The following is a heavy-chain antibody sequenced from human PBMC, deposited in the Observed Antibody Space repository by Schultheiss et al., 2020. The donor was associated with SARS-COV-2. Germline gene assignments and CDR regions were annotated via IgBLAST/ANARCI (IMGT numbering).Heavy chain of an antibody. D-gene: IGHD6-13*01. Sequence: SETLSLTCAVYGGSFSGYYWSWIRQPPGKGLEWIGEINHSGSTNYNPSLKSRVTISVDTSKNQFSLMLSSVTAADTAVYYCARGSGSWYYFDYWGQGTLVTVAS. CDR3: ARGSGSWYYFDY. J-gene: IGHJ4*02. CDR2: INHSGST. CDR1: GGSFSGYY. V-gene: IGHV4-34*01.